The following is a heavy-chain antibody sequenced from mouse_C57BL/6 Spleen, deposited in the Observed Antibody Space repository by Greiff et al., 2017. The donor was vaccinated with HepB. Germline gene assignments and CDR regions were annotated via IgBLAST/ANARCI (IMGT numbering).Heavy chain of an antibody. Sequence: QVQLKESGAELVRPGASVTLSCKASGYTFTDYEMHWVKQTPVHGLEWIGAIDPETGGTAYNQKFKGKAILTADKSSSTAYMELRSLTSEDSAVYYCTREGELGYYFDYWGQGTTLTVSS. CDR3: TREGELGYYFDY. J-gene: IGHJ2*01. D-gene: IGHD4-1*01. CDR1: GYTFTDYE. V-gene: IGHV1-15*01. CDR2: IDPETGGT.